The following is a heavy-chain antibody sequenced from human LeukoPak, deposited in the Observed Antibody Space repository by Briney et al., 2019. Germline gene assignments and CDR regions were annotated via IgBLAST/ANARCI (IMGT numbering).Heavy chain of an antibody. Sequence: ASVKVSCKASGYTFTAYYMHWVRQAPGQGLEGMGWVNPNSGGTNYAQKFQGRVTMTRDTSISTAYMELSRLRSDDTAVYYCARDYMDYYDSSGYVTFDCWGQGTLVTVSS. CDR3: ARDYMDYYDSSGYVTFDC. CDR2: VNPNSGGT. CDR1: GYTFTAYY. D-gene: IGHD3-22*01. V-gene: IGHV1-2*02. J-gene: IGHJ4*02.